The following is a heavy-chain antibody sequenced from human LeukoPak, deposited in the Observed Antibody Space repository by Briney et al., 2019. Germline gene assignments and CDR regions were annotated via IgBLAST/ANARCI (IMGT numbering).Heavy chain of an antibody. CDR3: ARASLLWFGEFPFDY. CDR1: EFSVGSNY. CDR2: IYSGGST. D-gene: IGHD3-10*01. V-gene: IGHV3-66*01. Sequence: GGSLRLSCAASEFSVGSNYMTWVRQAPGKGLEWVSLIYSGGSTYYADSLKGRLTISRDNAKNSLYLQMNSLRAEDTAVYYCARASLLWFGEFPFDYWGQGTLVTVSS. J-gene: IGHJ4*02.